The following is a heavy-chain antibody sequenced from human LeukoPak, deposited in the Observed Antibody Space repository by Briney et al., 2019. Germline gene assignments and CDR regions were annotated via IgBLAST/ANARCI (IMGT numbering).Heavy chain of an antibody. CDR2: IYYSGST. Sequence: SETLSLTCTVSGGSISSSSYYWGWIRQPPGKGLEWIGSIYYSGSTYYNPSLKSRVTISVDTSKNQFSLKLSSVTAADPAVYYCAREDYYDRRLDYWGQGTLVTVSS. D-gene: IGHD3-22*01. J-gene: IGHJ4*02. CDR1: GGSISSSSYY. V-gene: IGHV4-39*02. CDR3: AREDYYDRRLDY.